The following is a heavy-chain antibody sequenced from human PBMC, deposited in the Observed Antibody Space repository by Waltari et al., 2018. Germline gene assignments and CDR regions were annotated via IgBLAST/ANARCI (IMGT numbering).Heavy chain of an antibody. Sequence: QVQLQESGPGLVKPSQTLSLTCSVSGGSISSGSYYWYWIRQPAGKGLEYIGRIFTSGSPNYTPSLKSRVTISVDTSKTQFSLKLTSVTAADTAVYYCARDSVATTPYYYYGMDVWGQGTTVTVSS. CDR3: ARDSVATTPYYYYGMDV. CDR1: GGSISSGSYY. J-gene: IGHJ6*02. CDR2: IFTSGSP. V-gene: IGHV4-61*02. D-gene: IGHD5-12*01.